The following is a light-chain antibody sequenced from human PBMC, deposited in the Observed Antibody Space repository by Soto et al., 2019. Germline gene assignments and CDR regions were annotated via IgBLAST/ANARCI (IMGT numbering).Light chain of an antibody. J-gene: IGKJ1*01. V-gene: IGKV1-5*03. CDR1: QSISVW. CDR3: QQSYSTPQT. CDR2: KAS. Sequence: DIQMTQSPSTLSASVGDRVTITCRASQSISVWLAWYQQKAGKAPNLLIYKASRLESGVPSRFSGSGSETEFTLTISGLQPGDSATYYCQQSYSTPQTFGQGPKV.